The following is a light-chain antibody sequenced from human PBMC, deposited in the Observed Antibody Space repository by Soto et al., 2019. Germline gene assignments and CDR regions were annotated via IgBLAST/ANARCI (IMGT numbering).Light chain of an antibody. CDR3: QQYYSTPYT. V-gene: IGKV4-1*01. CDR2: CAS. Sequence: DIVMTQSPDSLAVSLGERATINCKSSQSVLYSSNNKNYLAWYQQKPGQPPKLLIYCASTRESGVPDRFSGSGSGTDFTLTFSSLKAEDVAVYYCQQYYSTPYTFGQGTKLEIK. CDR1: QSVLYSSNNKNY. J-gene: IGKJ2*01.